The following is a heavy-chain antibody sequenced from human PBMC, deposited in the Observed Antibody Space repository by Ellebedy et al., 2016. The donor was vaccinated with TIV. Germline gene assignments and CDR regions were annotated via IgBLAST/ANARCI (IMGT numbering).Heavy chain of an antibody. J-gene: IGHJ4*02. V-gene: IGHV3-30*04. D-gene: IGHD6-19*01. Sequence: GGSLRLXXAASGFTFSSYAMHWVRQAPGKGLEWVAVISYDGSNKYYADSVKGRFTISRDNSKNTLYLQMNSLRAEDTAVYYCARDPYSSGPFDYWGQGTLVTVSS. CDR1: GFTFSSYA. CDR3: ARDPYSSGPFDY. CDR2: ISYDGSNK.